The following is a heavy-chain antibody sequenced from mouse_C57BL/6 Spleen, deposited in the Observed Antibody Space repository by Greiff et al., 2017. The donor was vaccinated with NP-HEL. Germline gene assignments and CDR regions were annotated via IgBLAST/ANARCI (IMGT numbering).Heavy chain of an antibody. J-gene: IGHJ1*03. CDR2: IDPSDSYT. CDR1: GYTFTSYW. V-gene: IGHV1-69*01. CDR3: ARAWTTVVAHWYFDV. D-gene: IGHD1-1*01. Sequence: QVQLQQPGAELVMPGASVKLSRKASGYTFTSYWMHWVKQRPGQGLEWIGEIDPSDSYTNYNQKFKGKSTLTVDKSSSTAYMQLSSLTSEDSAVYYCARAWTTVVAHWYFDVWGTGTTVTVSS.